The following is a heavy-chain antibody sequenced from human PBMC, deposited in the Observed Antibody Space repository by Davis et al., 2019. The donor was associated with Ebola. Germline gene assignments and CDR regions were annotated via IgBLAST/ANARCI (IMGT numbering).Heavy chain of an antibody. V-gene: IGHV4-38-2*02. J-gene: IGHJ5*02. D-gene: IGHD6-19*01. Sequence: MPSETLSLTCTVSGYTISSGYYWGWIRQPPGKGLEWIGSIYHSGSTYYNPSLKSRVTISVDMSKNQFSLKLSSVTAADTAVYYCAGCIAVAGTGVNWFDPWGQGTLVTVSS. CDR1: GYTISSGYY. CDR3: AGCIAVAGTGVNWFDP. CDR2: IYHSGST.